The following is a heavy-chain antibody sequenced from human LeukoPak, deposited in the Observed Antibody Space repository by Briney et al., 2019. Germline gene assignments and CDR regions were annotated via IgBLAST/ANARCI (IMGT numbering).Heavy chain of an antibody. D-gene: IGHD2-21*02. CDR3: TKGGDRDGFDF. CDR2: IFTTGST. Sequence: SETLSLTCSVSGDFISKSYWSWIRQPAGKGLEWIGRIFTTGSTDYNPSLKSRVTMSVDTSKSQFSLMLSSVTATDTAVYYCTKGGDRDGFDFWGQGALVTVSS. V-gene: IGHV4-4*07. J-gene: IGHJ4*02. CDR1: GDFISKSY.